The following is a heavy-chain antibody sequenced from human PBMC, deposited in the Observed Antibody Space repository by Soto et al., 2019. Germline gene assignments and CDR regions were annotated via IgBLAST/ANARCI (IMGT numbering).Heavy chain of an antibody. CDR2: ISDDGSNK. Sequence: GGSLRLSCAASGFTFSKHGMHWVRRAPGKGLEWAAAISDDGSNKYYGDSVKGRVTITRDTSASTAYMELSSLRSEDTAVYYCARGSVYGGDYWGQGTLVTVSS. CDR3: ARGSVYGGDY. CDR1: GFTFSKHG. D-gene: IGHD4-17*01. V-gene: IGHV3-30*03. J-gene: IGHJ4*02.